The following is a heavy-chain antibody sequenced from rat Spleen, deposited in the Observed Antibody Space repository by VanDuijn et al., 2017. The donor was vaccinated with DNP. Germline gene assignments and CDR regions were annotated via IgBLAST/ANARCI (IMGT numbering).Heavy chain of an antibody. V-gene: IGHV5-19*01. CDR2: IKTGGGST. CDR3: ARGGRSYFDY. CDR1: GFTFSNYW. J-gene: IGHJ2*01. Sequence: EVQLVESGGGLVQPGRSLKLSCAASGFTFSNYWMYWIRQAPGKGLEWVASIKTGGGSTYYPDSVKGRFTISRDNAKSTLYLQMESLRSEDTATYYCARGGRSYFDYWGHGVMVTVSS. D-gene: IGHD1-11*01.